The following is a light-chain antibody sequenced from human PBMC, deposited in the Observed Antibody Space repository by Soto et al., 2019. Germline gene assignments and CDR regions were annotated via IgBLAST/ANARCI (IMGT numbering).Light chain of an antibody. Sequence: IHVTHSPATLSASVGYIVTMTFRASQSISNWLAWYQQKPGKAPKLLIYKASILESGVPSRFNGSGSGTEFTLTISSLQPADFPSYYCHQYNTYWTFGQGTKVDIK. CDR2: KAS. J-gene: IGKJ1*01. V-gene: IGKV1-5*03. CDR1: QSISNW. CDR3: HQYNTYWT.